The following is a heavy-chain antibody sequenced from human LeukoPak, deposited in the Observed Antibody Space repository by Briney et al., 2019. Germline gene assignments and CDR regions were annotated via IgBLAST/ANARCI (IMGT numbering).Heavy chain of an antibody. J-gene: IGHJ4*02. V-gene: IGHV3-30*02. CDR2: IQSDGTNK. D-gene: IGHD3-10*01. CDR3: PKGGDRGVIDY. CDR1: GFTFSTYG. Sequence: GGSLRLSCAASGFTFSTYGMHWVRQAPGKGLEGVAFIQSDGTNKYHADSVKGRFTISRDNSKNTLHLQMNSLRVEDTAVYYCPKGGDRGVIDYWGQGTLVTVSS.